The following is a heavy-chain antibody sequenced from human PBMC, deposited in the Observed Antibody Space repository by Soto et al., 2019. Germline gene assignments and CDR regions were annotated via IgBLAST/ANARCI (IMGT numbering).Heavy chain of an antibody. D-gene: IGHD2-8*01. Sequence: SVKVSCKASGGTFSSYAISWVRQAPGQGLEWMGGIIPIFGTANYAQKFQGRVTITADESTSTAYMELSSLRSEDTAVYYCAKAPDIVLMVYAPGAFDYWGQGTLVTVSS. J-gene: IGHJ4*02. CDR1: GGTFSSYA. CDR3: AKAPDIVLMVYAPGAFDY. V-gene: IGHV1-69*13. CDR2: IIPIFGTA.